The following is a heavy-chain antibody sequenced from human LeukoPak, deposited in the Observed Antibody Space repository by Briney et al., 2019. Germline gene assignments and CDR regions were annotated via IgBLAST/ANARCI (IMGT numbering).Heavy chain of an antibody. J-gene: IGHJ5*02. D-gene: IGHD3-10*01. CDR2: IYYSGST. CDR3: ARGGYYGSGNDFRFDP. CDR1: GGSISSSSYY. Sequence: SETLSLTCTVSGGSISSSSYYWGWIRQPPGKGLEWIGSIYYSGSTNYNPSLKSRVTISVDTSKNQFSLKLSSVTAADTAIYYCARGGYYGSGNDFRFDPWGQGTLVTVSS. V-gene: IGHV4-39*07.